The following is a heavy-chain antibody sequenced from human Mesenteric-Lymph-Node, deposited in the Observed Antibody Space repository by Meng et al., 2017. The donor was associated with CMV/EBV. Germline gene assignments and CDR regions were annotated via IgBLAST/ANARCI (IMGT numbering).Heavy chain of an antibody. D-gene: IGHD1/OR15-1a*01. Sequence: LSLTGAVYGGSSSNYYWSWIRQPPGKGLEWIGEINHGGSTTYNPSLKSRVTISVDTSKNQFSLKLTSVTAADTAIYYCARDEVGTGTWGQGTLVTVSS. CDR3: ARDEVGTGT. CDR2: INHGGST. V-gene: IGHV4-34*01. J-gene: IGHJ4*02. CDR1: GGSSSNYY.